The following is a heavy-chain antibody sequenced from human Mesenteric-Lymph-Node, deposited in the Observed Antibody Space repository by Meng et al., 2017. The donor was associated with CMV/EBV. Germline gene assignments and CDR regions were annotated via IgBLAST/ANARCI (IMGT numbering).Heavy chain of an antibody. D-gene: IGHD6-19*01. CDR3: ARGDSSANGDYYYGMDV. V-gene: IGHV3-23*01. Sequence: GGSLRLSCAASGFTFSSYAMSWVRQAPGKGLEWLSGISGSGGSTYYADSVKGRFTISRDNSKNTMYLQMNSLRAEDTAVYYCARGDSSANGDYYYGMDVWGQGTSVTVSS. CDR2: ISGSGGST. CDR1: GFTFSSYA. J-gene: IGHJ6*02.